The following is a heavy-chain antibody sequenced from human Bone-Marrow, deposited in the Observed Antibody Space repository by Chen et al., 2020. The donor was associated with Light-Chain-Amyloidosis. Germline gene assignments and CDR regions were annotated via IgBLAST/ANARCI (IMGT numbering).Heavy chain of an antibody. J-gene: IGHJ6*02. D-gene: IGHD4-17*01. CDR1: GYTFTGYY. V-gene: IGHV1-2*04. CDR3: ARGEVTTSFYYYGMDV. Sequence: QVQLVQSGAEVKKPGASVKVSCKASGYTFTGYYMHWVRQVPGQGLEWMGWINPNSGGTNYAQKFQGWVTMTRDTSISTAYMELSRLRSDDTAVYYCARGEVTTSFYYYGMDVWGQGTTVTVSS. CDR2: INPNSGGT.